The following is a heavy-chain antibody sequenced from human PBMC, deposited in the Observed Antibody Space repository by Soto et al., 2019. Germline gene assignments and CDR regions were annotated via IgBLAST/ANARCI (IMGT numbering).Heavy chain of an antibody. CDR1: GFNLGNYN. J-gene: IGHJ5*02. V-gene: IGHV3-30*03. CDR3: STQSWLPSHH. D-gene: IGHD6-19*01. CDR2: ISYDASTQ. Sequence: VGSLRLSCTASGFNLGNYNVHWVRQAPGEGLKWVAVISYDASTQYFAGSVKGRFTMSRDRSNNTVYVEMNSLRTEDTAIYFCSTQSWLPSHHWGQGALVTVSS.